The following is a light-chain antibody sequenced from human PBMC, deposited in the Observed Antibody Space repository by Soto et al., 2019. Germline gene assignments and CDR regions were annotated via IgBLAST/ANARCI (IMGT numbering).Light chain of an antibody. CDR3: SSYTSSSTYV. CDR2: DVS. CDR1: SSDVGGYNY. V-gene: IGLV2-14*01. J-gene: IGLJ1*01. Sequence: LTQPASVSGSPGQSITISCTGTSSDVGGYNYVSWYQQHPGKAPKLMIFDVSKRPSGVPDRFSGSKSGNTASLTISGLQAEDEADYYCSSYTSSSTYVFGTGTKVTVL.